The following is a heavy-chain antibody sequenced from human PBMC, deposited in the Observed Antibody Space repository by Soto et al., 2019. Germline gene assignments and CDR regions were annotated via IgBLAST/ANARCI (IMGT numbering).Heavy chain of an antibody. CDR3: ASFGPLTTVWGAFSF. D-gene: IGHD4-17*01. J-gene: IGHJ3*01. Sequence: LPETLSLTCAVYGGSFSGYYWSWIRQPPGKGLEWIGEINHSGSTNYNPSLKSRVTISVDTSKNQFSLKLSSVTAADTAVYYCASFGPLTTVWGAFSFWGRGTMVTVSS. CDR2: INHSGST. V-gene: IGHV4-34*01. CDR1: GGSFSGYY.